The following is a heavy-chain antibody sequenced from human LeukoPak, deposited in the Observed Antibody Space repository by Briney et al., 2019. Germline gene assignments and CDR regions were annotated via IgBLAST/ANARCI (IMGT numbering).Heavy chain of an antibody. CDR2: IYFSGST. CDR3: ARGDIRNVMIRGVSYGMDV. Sequence: SETLSLTCTVSGGSLSSYCWSWVRQPPGKGLEWIGNIYFSGSTNYNPSLKSRVTISLDTSKNQFSLRLSSVTAADTAVYYCARGDIRNVMIRGVSYGMDVWGQGTTVTVSS. V-gene: IGHV4-59*01. J-gene: IGHJ6*02. D-gene: IGHD3-10*01. CDR1: GGSLSSYC.